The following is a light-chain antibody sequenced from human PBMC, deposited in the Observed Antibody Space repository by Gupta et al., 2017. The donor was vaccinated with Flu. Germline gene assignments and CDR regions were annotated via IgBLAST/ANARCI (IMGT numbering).Light chain of an antibody. Sequence: EIVMTQSPATLSVSPGEGATLSCRASQKVGVDLAWYQQKPGQPPRPLIYDASFRATGVPARFTASGSGTDLTLTISSLQSEDFAVYFCQQFNNWPFTFGQGTRLDIK. CDR1: QKVGVD. V-gene: IGKV3-15*01. CDR3: QQFNNWPFT. J-gene: IGKJ5*01. CDR2: DAS.